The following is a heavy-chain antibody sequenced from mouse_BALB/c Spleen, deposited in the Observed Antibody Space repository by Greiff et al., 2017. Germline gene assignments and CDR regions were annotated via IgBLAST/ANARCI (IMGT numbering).Heavy chain of an antibody. CDR1: GYAFTNYL. D-gene: IGHD2-2*01. V-gene: IGHV1-54*01. J-gene: IGHJ4*01. CDR2: INPGSGGT. CDR3: ARGVTGSMDY. Sequence: VQLQESGAELVRPGTSVKVSCKASGYAFTNYLIEWVKQRPGQGLEWIGVINPGSGGTNYNEKFKGKATLTADKSSSTAYMQLSSLTSDDSAVYFCARGVTGSMDYWGQGTSVTVSS.